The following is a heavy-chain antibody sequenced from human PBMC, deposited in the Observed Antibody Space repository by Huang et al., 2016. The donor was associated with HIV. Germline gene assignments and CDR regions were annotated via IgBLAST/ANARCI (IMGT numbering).Heavy chain of an antibody. CDR3: ARDLWLRDLYYYYYMDV. CDR2: ISYDGSNK. V-gene: IGHV3-30-3*01. J-gene: IGHJ6*03. CDR1: RFTFSNYA. D-gene: IGHD5-12*01. Sequence: QVQLVESGGGVVQPGRSLRLSCAASRFTFSNYAMHWVRQGPGKGREWVAVISYDGSNKDYADSVKGRFTISRDNSKNTLYLQMNSLRAEDTAVYYCARDLWLRDLYYYYYMDVWGKGTTVTVSS.